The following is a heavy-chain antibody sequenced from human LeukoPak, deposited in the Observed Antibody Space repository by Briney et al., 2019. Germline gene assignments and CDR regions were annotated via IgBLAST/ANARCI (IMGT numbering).Heavy chain of an antibody. J-gene: IGHJ6*03. CDR2: ISAYNGNT. V-gene: IGHV1-18*01. D-gene: IGHD3-3*01. CDR1: RGTFISYT. CDR3: ARGRSYYDFWSGYYPRYYYYYMDF. Sequence: ASVKVSCKASRGTFISYTISWVRQAPGQGLEWVGWISAYNGNTNYAQKLQGRVTMNTDTSTSTAYMELRSLRSDDTAVSYCARGRSYYDFWSGYYPRYYYYYMDFWGKGTTVTVSS.